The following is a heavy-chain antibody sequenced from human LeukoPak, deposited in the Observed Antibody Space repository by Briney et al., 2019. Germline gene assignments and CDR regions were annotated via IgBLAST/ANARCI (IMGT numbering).Heavy chain of an antibody. V-gene: IGHV4-59*08. CDR2: IYNSGST. Sequence: PSETLSLTCAVSGGSVNTYYWSWIRQPPGKGLEWIGYIYNSGSTNYNPSLKSRVTISVDTSKNQFSLKLSSVTAADTAVYYCARHTDHCDSSGDYMGYHFDYWGQGTLVTVSS. CDR1: GGSVNTYY. J-gene: IGHJ4*02. D-gene: IGHD3-22*01. CDR3: ARHTDHCDSSGDYMGYHFDY.